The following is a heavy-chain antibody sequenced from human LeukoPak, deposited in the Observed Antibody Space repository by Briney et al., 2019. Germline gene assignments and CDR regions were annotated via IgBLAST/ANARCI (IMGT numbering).Heavy chain of an antibody. J-gene: IGHJ3*02. D-gene: IGHD3-3*01. CDR3: AAEYSIFGGVINGGDAFDI. CDR2: IDVGSGNT. Sequence: ASVNVSCQASGFTFTNSAVQWVRQAGGRRVEWIGWIDVGSGNTNYAQKFQERVTITRDMSTSTAYMELSSLRSEDTAVYYCAAEYSIFGGVINGGDAFDIWGQGTMVTVSS. CDR1: GFTFTNSA. V-gene: IGHV1-58*01.